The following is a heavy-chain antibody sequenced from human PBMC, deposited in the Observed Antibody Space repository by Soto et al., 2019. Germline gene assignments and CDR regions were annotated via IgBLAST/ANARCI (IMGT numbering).Heavy chain of an antibody. J-gene: IGHJ4*02. V-gene: IGHV4-59*08. D-gene: IGHD5-12*01. CDR3: ARHYGDGYDYVDY. Sequence: SRVTISQDTSKNQFSLKLSSVTAADTAVYYCARHYGDGYDYVDYWGQGPLVTVSS.